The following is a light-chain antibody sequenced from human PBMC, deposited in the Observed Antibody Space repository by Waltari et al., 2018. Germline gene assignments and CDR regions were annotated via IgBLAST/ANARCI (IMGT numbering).Light chain of an antibody. CDR3: QSADSSSTYYV. CDR2: KDI. V-gene: IGLV3-25*03. J-gene: IGLJ1*01. CDR1: AWPTQY. Sequence: SYELTQPPSVSVSPGQTARIPRPGDAWPTQYADLYQQKPGQAPVLVIFKDIQRPSGIPERFSGSSSGTTVTLTISGVQAEDEADYYCQSADSSSTYYVFGTGTKVTVL.